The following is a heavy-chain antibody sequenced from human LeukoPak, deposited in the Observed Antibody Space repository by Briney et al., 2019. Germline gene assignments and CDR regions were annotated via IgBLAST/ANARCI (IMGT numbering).Heavy chain of an antibody. CDR2: ISSSGSTI. V-gene: IGHV3-48*03. D-gene: IGHD3-3*01. CDR1: GFTFSSYE. Sequence: QAGGSLRLSCAASGFTFSSYEMNWVRQAPGKRLEWVSYISSSGSTIYYADSVKGRFTISRDNAKNSLYLQMNSLRAEDTAVYYCARGGSWSGYFSSGYYYGMDVWGQGTTVTVSS. CDR3: ARGGSWSGYFSSGYYYGMDV. J-gene: IGHJ6*02.